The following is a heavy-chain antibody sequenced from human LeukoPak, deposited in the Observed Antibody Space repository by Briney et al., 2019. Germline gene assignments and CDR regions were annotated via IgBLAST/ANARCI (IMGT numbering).Heavy chain of an antibody. CDR1: GYTFTGYY. CDR3: AREVPTYCGGDCYLNHDAFDI. J-gene: IGHJ3*02. Sequence: GASVKVSSKASGYTFTGYYMHWVRPAPGQGLEWMGWINPNSGGTNYAQKIQGRVTMTRDTSISTAYMELSRLRSDDTAVYYCAREVPTYCGGDCYLNHDAFDIWGQGTMVTVSS. V-gene: IGHV1-2*02. CDR2: INPNSGGT. D-gene: IGHD2-21*01.